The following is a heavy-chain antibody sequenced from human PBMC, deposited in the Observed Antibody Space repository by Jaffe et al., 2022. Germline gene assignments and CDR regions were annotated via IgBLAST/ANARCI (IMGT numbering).Heavy chain of an antibody. V-gene: IGHV2-5*02. Sequence: QITLKESGPTLVKPTQTLTLTCTFSGFSLSTSGVGVGWIRQPPGKALEWLALIYWDDDKRYSPSLKSRLTITKDTSKNQVVLTMTNMDPVDTATYYCAHRRVFMITFGGVIARTDAFDIWGQGTMVTVSS. CDR2: IYWDDDK. CDR3: AHRRVFMITFGGVIARTDAFDI. J-gene: IGHJ3*02. D-gene: IGHD3-16*02. CDR1: GFSLSTSGVG.